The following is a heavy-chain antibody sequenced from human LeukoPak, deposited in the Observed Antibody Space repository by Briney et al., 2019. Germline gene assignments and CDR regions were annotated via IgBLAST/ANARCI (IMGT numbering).Heavy chain of an antibody. CDR3: ARPNRGYSYGHDAFDI. Sequence: GESLKISCKGSGYSFTSYWISWVRQMPGKGLEWMGIIYPGDSDTRYSPSFQGQVTISADKSISTAYLQWSSLKASDTAMYYCARPNRGYSYGHDAFDIWGQGTMVTVSS. V-gene: IGHV5-51*01. D-gene: IGHD5-18*01. CDR2: IYPGDSDT. CDR1: GYSFTSYW. J-gene: IGHJ3*02.